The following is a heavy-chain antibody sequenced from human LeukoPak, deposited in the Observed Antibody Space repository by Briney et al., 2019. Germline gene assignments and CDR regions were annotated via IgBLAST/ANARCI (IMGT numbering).Heavy chain of an antibody. CDR2: ISYDGSNK. Sequence: PGGSLRLSCAASGFTFSSYAMHWVRQAPGKGLEWVAVISYDGSNKYYADSVKGRFTISRDNSKTTLYLQMNSLRAEDTAVYYCARAAAYCGGDCYPSYYYYYYGMDVWGQGTMVTVSS. J-gene: IGHJ6*02. CDR3: ARAAAYCGGDCYPSYYYYYYGMDV. V-gene: IGHV3-30-3*01. CDR1: GFTFSSYA. D-gene: IGHD2-21*02.